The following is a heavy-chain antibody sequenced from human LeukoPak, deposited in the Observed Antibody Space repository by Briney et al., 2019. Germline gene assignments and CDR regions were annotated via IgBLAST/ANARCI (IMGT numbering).Heavy chain of an antibody. J-gene: IGHJ4*02. CDR2: IYYSGST. Sequence: PSETLSLTCTVSGGSISSSSYYWGWIRQPPGKGLEWIGSIYYSGSTYYNPSLKSRVTISVGTSKNQFSLKLSSVTAADTAVYYCARLFRKLGRFDYWGQGTLVTVSS. D-gene: IGHD1-26*01. CDR3: ARLFRKLGRFDY. V-gene: IGHV4-39*01. CDR1: GGSISSSSYY.